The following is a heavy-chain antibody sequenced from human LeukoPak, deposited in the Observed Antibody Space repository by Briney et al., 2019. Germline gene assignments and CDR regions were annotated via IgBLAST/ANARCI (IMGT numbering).Heavy chain of an antibody. D-gene: IGHD1-14*01. Sequence: GGSLRLSCAASGFSISNYNMNWVRQAPGKGLEWLSSISSSSSTIFYADSVKGRLTISRDNANNSLFLQMNSLRAEDTAVYYCATEPLYYYYMDVWGKGTTVTVSS. CDR3: ATEPLYYYYMDV. J-gene: IGHJ6*03. V-gene: IGHV3-48*01. CDR2: ISSSSSTI. CDR1: GFSISNYN.